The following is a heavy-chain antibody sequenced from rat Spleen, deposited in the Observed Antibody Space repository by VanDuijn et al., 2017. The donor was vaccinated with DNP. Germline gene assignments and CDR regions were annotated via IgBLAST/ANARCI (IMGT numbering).Heavy chain of an antibody. V-gene: IGHV5-31*01. CDR1: GFTFNNYW. Sequence: EVQLVESGGDLVQPGRSLKLSCVASGFTFNNYWMTWIRQVPGKGLEWVATISTSGSRTYYPDSVKGRFTISRDNAKSSLYLQMNSLKSEDTATYYCARRWGAYWGQGTLVTVSS. J-gene: IGHJ3*01. CDR3: ARRWGAY. CDR2: ISTSGSRT.